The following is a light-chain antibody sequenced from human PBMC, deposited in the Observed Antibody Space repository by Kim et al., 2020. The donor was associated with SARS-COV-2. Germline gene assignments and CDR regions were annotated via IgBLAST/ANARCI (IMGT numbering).Light chain of an antibody. CDR3: QQRDSWPPYT. V-gene: IGKV3-11*01. CDR2: DTS. CDR1: QSVGRF. J-gene: IGKJ2*01. Sequence: EIVLTQSPATLSLSPGERATLSCRASQSVGRFLAWYQQKPGQAPRLLIYDTSNRATDIPARFSGSGSGTDFTLTIDILEAEDFAVYYCQQRDSWPPYTFGQGTKLEI.